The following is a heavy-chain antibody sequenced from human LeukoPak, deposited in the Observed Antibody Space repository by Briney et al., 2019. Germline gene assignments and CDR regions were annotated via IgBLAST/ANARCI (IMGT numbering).Heavy chain of an antibody. D-gene: IGHD3-22*01. CDR1: GGSISSYY. J-gene: IGHJ5*02. CDR2: IYTSGST. Sequence: PSETLSLTCTVSGGSISSYYWSWIRQPAGEGLEWIGRIYTSGSTNYNPSLKSRVTMSVDTSKNQFSLKLSSVTAADTAVYYCARVSSPVTPYYYDSSGYWITADEENWFDPWGQGTLVTVSS. CDR3: ARVSSPVTPYYYDSSGYWITADEENWFDP. V-gene: IGHV4-4*07.